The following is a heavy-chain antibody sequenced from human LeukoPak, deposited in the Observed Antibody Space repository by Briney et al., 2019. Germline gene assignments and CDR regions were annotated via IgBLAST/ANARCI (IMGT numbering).Heavy chain of an antibody. D-gene: IGHD7-27*01. Sequence: SVKVSCKASGGTFSSYAISWVRQAPGQGLEWMGRIIPILGIANYAQKFQGRVTITADKSTSTAYMELSSLRSEDTAVYYCARDGENVPLDYWGQGTLVTVSS. CDR1: GGTFSSYA. V-gene: IGHV1-69*04. J-gene: IGHJ4*02. CDR2: IIPILGIA. CDR3: ARDGENVPLDY.